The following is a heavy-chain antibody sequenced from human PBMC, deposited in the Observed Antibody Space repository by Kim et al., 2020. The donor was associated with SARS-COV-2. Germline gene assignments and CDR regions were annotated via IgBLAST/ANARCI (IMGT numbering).Heavy chain of an antibody. D-gene: IGHD3-3*01. CDR2: INHSGST. V-gene: IGHV4-34*01. CDR1: GGSFSGYY. J-gene: IGHJ4*02. CDR3: ACGGVMKVLGY. Sequence: SETLSLTCAVYGGSFSGYYWSWIRQPPGKGLEWIGEINHSGSTNYNPSLKSRVTISVDTSKNQFSLKLSSVTAADTAVYYCACGGVMKVLGYWGQGTLVTVSS.